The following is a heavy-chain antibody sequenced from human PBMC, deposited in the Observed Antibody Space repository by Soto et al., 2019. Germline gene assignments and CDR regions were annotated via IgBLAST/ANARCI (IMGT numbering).Heavy chain of an antibody. CDR1: GGSISSSSYY. Sequence: QLQLQESGPGLVKPSETLSLTCTVSGGSISSSSYYWGWIHQPPGKGLEWIGSIYYSGRTYYNPSLKSRVTISVDTSKNQFSLKLSSVTAADTAVYYCAKGGSGSYSNAFDIWGQGTMVTVSS. V-gene: IGHV4-39*01. J-gene: IGHJ3*02. CDR3: AKGGSGSYSNAFDI. CDR2: IYYSGRT. D-gene: IGHD3-10*01.